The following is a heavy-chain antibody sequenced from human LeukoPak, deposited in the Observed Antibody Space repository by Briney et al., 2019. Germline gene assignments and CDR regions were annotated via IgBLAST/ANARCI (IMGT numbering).Heavy chain of an antibody. V-gene: IGHV4-59*01. CDR3: ARDSHYSGSGHYFDDTFDF. J-gene: IGHJ3*01. CDR2: IFYTGET. Sequence: SETLSLTCTVSGGSITTNFWSWIRQPPGRGLEWIGHIFYTGETNYNSSLESRLTTLVDTSKNQFSLKLTSVTAADTAVYYCARDSHYSGSGHYFDDTFDFWGQGTTVTVSS. CDR1: GGSITTNF. D-gene: IGHD3-10*01.